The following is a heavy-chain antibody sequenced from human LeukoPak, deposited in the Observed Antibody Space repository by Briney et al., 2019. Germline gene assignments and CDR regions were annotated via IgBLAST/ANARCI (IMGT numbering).Heavy chain of an antibody. V-gene: IGHV3-30-3*01. J-gene: IGHJ6*02. CDR1: GFTFSSYA. CDR2: ISYDGSKK. CDR3: ARESGEYGMDV. D-gene: IGHD1-26*01. Sequence: GRSLRLSCAASGFTFSSYAMHWVRQAPGKGLEWVAVISYDGSKKYYADSVKGRFTISRDNSKNTLYLQMNSLRAEDTAVYYCARESGEYGMDVWGQGTTVTVSS.